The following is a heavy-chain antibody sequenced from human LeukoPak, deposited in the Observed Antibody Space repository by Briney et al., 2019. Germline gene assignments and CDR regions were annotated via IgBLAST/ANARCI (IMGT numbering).Heavy chain of an antibody. CDR1: RGSISGYY. Sequence: SETLSLTCTVSRGSISGYYWSWIRQPPGKGLEWIGYIYYSGSTNYNPSLKSRVTISVDPSKNQFSLKLSSVTAADTAVYYCARDSSGLNWFDPWGQGTLVTVSS. D-gene: IGHD3-22*01. V-gene: IGHV4-59*01. J-gene: IGHJ5*02. CDR3: ARDSSGLNWFDP. CDR2: IYYSGST.